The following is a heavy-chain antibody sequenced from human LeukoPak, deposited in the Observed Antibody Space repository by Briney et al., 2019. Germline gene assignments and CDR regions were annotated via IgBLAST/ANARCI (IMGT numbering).Heavy chain of an antibody. Sequence: PGGSLRLSCAASGFTFDDYAMHWVRQAPGKGLEWVSGISWNSGSIGYADSVKGRFTISRDNAKNSLYLQMNSLRAEDTALYYCAKDIRVTGDGPYFDYWGQGTLVTVSS. CDR2: ISWNSGSI. CDR3: AKDIRVTGDGPYFDY. D-gene: IGHD2-21*02. V-gene: IGHV3-9*01. J-gene: IGHJ4*02. CDR1: GFTFDDYA.